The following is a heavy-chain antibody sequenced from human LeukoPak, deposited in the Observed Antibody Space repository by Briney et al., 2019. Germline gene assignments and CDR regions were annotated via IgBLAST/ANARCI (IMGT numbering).Heavy chain of an antibody. Sequence: GGSLRLSCVGSGFTFRTYWMTWVRQAPGKGLECVANIKPDGSEKYYVDSVKGRFTISRDNAKDSLFLQMNSLRAEDTAVYYCAKGGPRDYYGNWFDPWGQGTLVTVSS. CDR3: AKGGPRDYYGNWFDP. CDR1: GFTFRTYW. CDR2: IKPDGSEK. J-gene: IGHJ5*02. V-gene: IGHV3-7*01. D-gene: IGHD3-10*01.